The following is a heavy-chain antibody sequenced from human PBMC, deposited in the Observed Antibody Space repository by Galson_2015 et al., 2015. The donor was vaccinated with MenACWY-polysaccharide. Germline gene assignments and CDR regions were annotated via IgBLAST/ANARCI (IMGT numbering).Heavy chain of an antibody. CDR1: GFSLGAWY. J-gene: IGHJ6*02. CDR3: ARGHYGLDV. CDR2: ISKSGDSI. V-gene: IGHV3-11*01. Sequence: LRLSCAASGFSLGAWYMSWIRQAPGKGLEWLSYISKSGDSIYYGDSVKGRFAISRDNAKNSLYLQLNSLKVEDTAIYYCARGHYGLDVWGQGTTVTVSS.